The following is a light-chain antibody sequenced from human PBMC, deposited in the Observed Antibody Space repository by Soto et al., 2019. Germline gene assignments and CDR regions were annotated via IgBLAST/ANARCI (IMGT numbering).Light chain of an antibody. CDR1: QSVSSN. CDR3: QQYDNWPPYT. Sequence: EIVLTQSPATLSVSPGERATLSCRASQSVSSNLAWYQQKPGQAPRLLIYDASSRATGIPARFSGSGSGTEFALTISSLQSEDFALYYYQQYDNWPPYTFGQGTKLEIK. J-gene: IGKJ2*01. V-gene: IGKV3-15*01. CDR2: DAS.